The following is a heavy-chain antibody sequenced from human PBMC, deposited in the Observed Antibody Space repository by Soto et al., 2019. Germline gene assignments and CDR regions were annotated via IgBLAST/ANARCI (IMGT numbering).Heavy chain of an antibody. D-gene: IGHD5-18*01. Sequence: SETLSLTCPVSGGSISRYHWSWIRQPAGKGLEWIGRIYTSGITNYSPSLKSRVTMSLDTSKNQFSLRLTSVTAADTAVYQCERDLEYSYGFAFWRQGDLVTVS. J-gene: IGHJ4*02. CDR2: IYTSGIT. V-gene: IGHV4-4*07. CDR1: GGSISRYH. CDR3: ERDLEYSYGFAF.